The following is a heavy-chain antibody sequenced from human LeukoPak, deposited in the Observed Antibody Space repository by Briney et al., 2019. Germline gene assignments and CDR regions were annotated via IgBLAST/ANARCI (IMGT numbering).Heavy chain of an antibody. Sequence: PGGSLRLSCAASGFTFSSYAMSWVRQAPGEGLEWVSAISGTGGNTYYADSVKGRFTISRDNSKNTLYLQMNSLRAEDTAVYYCAKIPTYYYGSGSGAFDIWGQGTMVTVSS. J-gene: IGHJ3*02. CDR1: GFTFSSYA. V-gene: IGHV3-23*01. CDR2: ISGTGGNT. D-gene: IGHD3-10*01. CDR3: AKIPTYYYGSGSGAFDI.